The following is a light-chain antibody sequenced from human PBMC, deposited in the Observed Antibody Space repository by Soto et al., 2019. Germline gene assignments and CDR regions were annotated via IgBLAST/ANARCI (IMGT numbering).Light chain of an antibody. V-gene: IGKV3-11*01. CDR2: DAS. Sequence: EIVLTQSPATLSLSPGERATLSCRASQSVSSYLAWYQQKPGKAPRLLIHDASNRATGIPARFSGSGSGTDFTLTISSLEPEDFAVYYCQQRSDWWTFGQGTKVDIK. CDR3: QQRSDWWT. CDR1: QSVSSY. J-gene: IGKJ1*01.